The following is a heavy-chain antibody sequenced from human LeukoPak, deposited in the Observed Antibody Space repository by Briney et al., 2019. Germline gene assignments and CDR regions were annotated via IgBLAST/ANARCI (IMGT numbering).Heavy chain of an antibody. J-gene: IGHJ4*02. V-gene: IGHV3-30-3*01. CDR3: ARGQRRPGIVGPTPNFDY. D-gene: IGHD1-26*01. CDR2: ISYDGSNK. Sequence: GGSLRLSCAVSGFTFSSYAMHWVRQAPGKGLEWVAVISYDGSNKYYADSVKGPFTISRDNSKNTLYLQMNSLRFEDTAVYYCARGQRRPGIVGPTPNFDYWGQGALVTVSS. CDR1: GFTFSSYA.